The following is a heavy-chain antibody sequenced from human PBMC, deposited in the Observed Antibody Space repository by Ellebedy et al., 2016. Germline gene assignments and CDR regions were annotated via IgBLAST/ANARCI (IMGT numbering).Heavy chain of an antibody. CDR3: ARGFYHDGTGYFPSGALDH. Sequence: GESLKISCVVSGFSLNVYGMHWVRQAPGKGLEWVALMSYDGKSQSYADSVKGRFTVSRDNSKNTLYVQMTSLRAEDTAVYYCARGFYHDGTGYFPSGALDHWGQGTLVAVSS. J-gene: IGHJ4*02. D-gene: IGHD3-22*01. CDR2: MSYDGKSQ. CDR1: GFSLNVYG. V-gene: IGHV3-30*03.